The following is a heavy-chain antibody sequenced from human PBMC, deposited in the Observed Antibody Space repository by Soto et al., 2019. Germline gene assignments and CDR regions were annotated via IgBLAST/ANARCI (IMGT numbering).Heavy chain of an antibody. CDR1: GFSISRSA. J-gene: IGHJ5*02. D-gene: IGHD1-1*01. CDR2: IAYDGSNK. CDR3: ARDLQAGDDNVNWFAP. V-gene: IGHV3-30-3*01. Sequence: QVQLVESGGGVVQPGRSLRLSCVASGFSISRSAMHWVRQAPGKGLEWVAVIAYDGSNKWYADSAKGRFTISRDNSKNTLYLDISSLRAEDTAVYFCARDLQAGDDNVNWFAPWGQGTLVTVSS.